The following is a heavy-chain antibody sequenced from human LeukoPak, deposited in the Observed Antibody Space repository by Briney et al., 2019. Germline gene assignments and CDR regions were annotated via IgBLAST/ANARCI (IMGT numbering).Heavy chain of an antibody. Sequence: SETLSLTCTVSGYSISSGYYWGWIRQPPGKGLEWIGSIYHSGSTYYSQSLKSRVTISVDTSKNQFSLKLSSVTAADTAVYYCARDTSDSSGYEYFQHWGQGTLVTVSS. CDR2: IYHSGST. J-gene: IGHJ1*01. CDR3: ARDTSDSSGYEYFQH. CDR1: GYSISSGYY. V-gene: IGHV4-38-2*02. D-gene: IGHD3-22*01.